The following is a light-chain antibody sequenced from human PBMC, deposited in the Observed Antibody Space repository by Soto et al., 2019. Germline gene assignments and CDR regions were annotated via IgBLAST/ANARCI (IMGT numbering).Light chain of an antibody. CDR3: QQYNNWPPT. CDR2: GAS. J-gene: IGKJ4*01. CDR1: QSVSSN. V-gene: IGKV3-15*01. Sequence: EIVMTQSQATLSVSPGERATLSCRASQSVSSNLAWYQQKPVQAPRLLIYGASTRPTGIPARFSGSGSGTEFTLTISSLQSEDLAVYYCQQYNNWPPTFGGGTKVAIK.